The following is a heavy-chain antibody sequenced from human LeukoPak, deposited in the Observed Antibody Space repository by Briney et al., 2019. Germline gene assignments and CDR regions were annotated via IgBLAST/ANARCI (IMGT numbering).Heavy chain of an antibody. CDR1: GGSFSGYY. CDR3: ARDYGSGSDY. D-gene: IGHD3-10*01. CDR2: INHSGST. Sequence: PSETLSLTCAVYGGSFSGYYWSWIRQPPGKGLEWIGEINHSGSTNYNPSLKSRVTISVDTSKNQFSLKLSSVTAADTAVYYCARDYGSGSDYWGQGTLVTVSS. V-gene: IGHV4-34*01. J-gene: IGHJ4*02.